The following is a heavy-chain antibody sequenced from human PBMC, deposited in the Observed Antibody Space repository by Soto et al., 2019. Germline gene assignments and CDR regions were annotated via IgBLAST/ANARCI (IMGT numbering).Heavy chain of an antibody. Sequence: PSETLSLTCAVSGGSISSSNWWSWVRQPPGKGLEWIGEIYHSGSTNYNPSLKSRVTISVDKSKNQFSLRLSSVTAADTAVYYCARAAMGASSWPFDYWGQGTLVTVSS. D-gene: IGHD6-13*01. CDR2: IYHSGST. CDR1: GGSISSSNW. J-gene: IGHJ4*02. V-gene: IGHV4-4*02. CDR3: ARAAMGASSWPFDY.